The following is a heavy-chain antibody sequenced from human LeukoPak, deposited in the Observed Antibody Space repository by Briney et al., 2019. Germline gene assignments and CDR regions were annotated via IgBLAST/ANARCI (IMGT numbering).Heavy chain of an antibody. Sequence: GGSLRLSCAASGFTFSSYAMHWVRQAPGKGLEWVAVISYDGSNKYYADSVKGRFTISRDNSKNTLYLQMNSLRAEDTAVYYCAREALMYYDILTGYWPDYWGQGTLVTVSS. CDR3: AREALMYYDILTGYWPDY. V-gene: IGHV3-30-3*01. J-gene: IGHJ4*02. CDR1: GFTFSSYA. CDR2: ISYDGSNK. D-gene: IGHD3-9*01.